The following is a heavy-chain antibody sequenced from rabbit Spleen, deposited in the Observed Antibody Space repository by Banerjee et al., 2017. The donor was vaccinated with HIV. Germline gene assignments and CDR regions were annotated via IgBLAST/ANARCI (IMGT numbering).Heavy chain of an antibody. J-gene: IGHJ4*01. CDR1: GVSLSDKDV. Sequence: EQLEESGGGLVKPEGSLTLTCKASGVSLSDKDVMCWVRQAPGKGLEWIACINAVTGKAVYASWAKGRYTFSKTSSTTVTLRMTSLTAADRATYFCARDLVGVIGWNFYLWGPGTLVTVS. CDR2: INAVTGKA. V-gene: IGHV1S45*01. D-gene: IGHD1-1*01. CDR3: ARDLVGVIGWNFYL.